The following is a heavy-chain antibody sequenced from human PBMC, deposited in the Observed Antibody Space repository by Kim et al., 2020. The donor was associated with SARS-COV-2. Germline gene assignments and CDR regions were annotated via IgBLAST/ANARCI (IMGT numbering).Heavy chain of an antibody. CDR2: IYYSGST. V-gene: IGHV4-59*01. Sequence: SETLSLTCTVSGGSISSYYWSWIRQPPGKGLEWIGYIYYSGSTNYNPSLKSRVTISVDTSKNQFSLKLSSVTAADTAVYYCAHSVTHYDILTGQKYYYGMDVWGQGTTVTVSS. CDR1: GGSISSYY. J-gene: IGHJ6*02. D-gene: IGHD3-9*01. CDR3: AHSVTHYDILTGQKYYYGMDV.